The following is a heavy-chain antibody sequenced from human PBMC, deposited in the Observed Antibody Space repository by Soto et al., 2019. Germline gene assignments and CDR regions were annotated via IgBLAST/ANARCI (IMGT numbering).Heavy chain of an antibody. CDR1: GFTFSSYG. Sequence: QMQLVESGGGVVQPGRSLRLSCAASGFTFSSYGMHWVRQAPGKGLEWVAVIWYDGSNKYYADSVKGRFTISRDNSKNTLYLQMNSLRAEDTAVYYCARDTAFGYSGYGRGYFDYWGQGTLVTVSS. CDR3: ARDTAFGYSGYGRGYFDY. CDR2: IWYDGSNK. J-gene: IGHJ4*02. D-gene: IGHD5-12*01. V-gene: IGHV3-33*01.